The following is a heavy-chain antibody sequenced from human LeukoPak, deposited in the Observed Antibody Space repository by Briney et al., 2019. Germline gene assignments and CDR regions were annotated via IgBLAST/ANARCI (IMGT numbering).Heavy chain of an antibody. D-gene: IGHD6-25*01. CDR3: ARVTAYSSENYVDY. J-gene: IGHJ4*02. Sequence: PSETLSLTCAVSGYSISSGYYWGWIRQPPGKGLEWIGNFYHSGSTYYNPSLKSRVTISVDTSKNQFSLKLSSVTAADTAVYYCARVTAYSSENYVDYWGQGTLVTVSS. CDR2: FYHSGST. CDR1: GYSISSGYY. V-gene: IGHV4-38-2*01.